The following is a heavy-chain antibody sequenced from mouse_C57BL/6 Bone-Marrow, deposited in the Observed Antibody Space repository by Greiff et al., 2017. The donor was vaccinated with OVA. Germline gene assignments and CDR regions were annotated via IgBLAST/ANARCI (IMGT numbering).Heavy chain of an antibody. Sequence: EVQLVESGGGLVKPGGSLKLSCAASGFTFSDYGMHWVRQAPEKGLEWVAYISSGSSTIYYADTVKGRFTISRDNAKNTLFLQMTSLRSEDTAMYYWARYYDGSPWCAYWGQGTLVTVSA. V-gene: IGHV5-17*01. CDR3: ARYYDGSPWCAY. D-gene: IGHD1-1*01. CDR1: GFTFSDYG. J-gene: IGHJ3*01. CDR2: ISSGSSTI.